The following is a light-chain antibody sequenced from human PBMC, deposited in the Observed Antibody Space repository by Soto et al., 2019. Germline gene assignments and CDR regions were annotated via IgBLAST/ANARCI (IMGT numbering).Light chain of an antibody. J-gene: IGLJ2*01. CDR3: QSYDSNLSGVI. V-gene: IGLV1-40*01. CDR2: GNN. Sequence: QSVLTQPPSVSGAPGQRVTISCTGSSSNIGAGYVVHWYQQLPGTAPKLLIYGNNNRPSGVPDRFSGSKSGTPPSLAITGLQAEDEADYYCQSYDSNLSGVIFGGGTKLTVL. CDR1: SSNIGAGYV.